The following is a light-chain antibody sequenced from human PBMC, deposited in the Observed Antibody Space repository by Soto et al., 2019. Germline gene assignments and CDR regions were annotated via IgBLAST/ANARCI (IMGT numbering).Light chain of an antibody. CDR3: QQYGSSSWT. Sequence: EIVLTQSPGTLSLSPGERATLCCRASQSVRSTSLVWYQQKPGQAPRLLIYGASSRATGIPDRFSGSGSGTDFTLTISRLEPEDSAVYYCQQYGSSSWTFGQGTRVEIK. J-gene: IGKJ1*01. CDR1: QSVRSTS. CDR2: GAS. V-gene: IGKV3-20*01.